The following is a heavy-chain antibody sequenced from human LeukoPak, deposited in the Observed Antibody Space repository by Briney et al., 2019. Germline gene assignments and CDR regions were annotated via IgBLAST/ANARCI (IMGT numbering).Heavy chain of an antibody. V-gene: IGHV4-31*03. Sequence: TLSLTCTVSGGSFSSGGYYWSWIRQHPGKGLEWIGYIFYSGATYYNPSLKSRVSMSVDTSKNQLFLHLNSVTIADTAVYYCAGVKGYCSSAGCSEWDYWGRGAQVTLSS. CDR2: IFYSGAT. CDR3: AGVKGYCSSAGCSEWDY. D-gene: IGHD2-2*01. J-gene: IGHJ4*02. CDR1: GGSFSSGGYY.